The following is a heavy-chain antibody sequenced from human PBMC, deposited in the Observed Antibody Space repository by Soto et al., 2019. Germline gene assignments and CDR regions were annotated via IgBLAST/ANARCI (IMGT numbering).Heavy chain of an antibody. V-gene: IGHV3-11*01. J-gene: IGHJ4*02. CDR2: ISSRGSII. D-gene: IGHD3-22*01. CDR3: ATVRPYYYDSSGLNDF. CDR1: GFTFSDYC. Sequence: GGSLRLSCAASGFTFSDYCMSWIRQAPGKGLEWISYISSRGSIIYYADSVKGRFTISRDNAKNSLCLQMDSLRAEDTAIYFCATVRPYYYDSSGLNDFWGQGTLVTVSS.